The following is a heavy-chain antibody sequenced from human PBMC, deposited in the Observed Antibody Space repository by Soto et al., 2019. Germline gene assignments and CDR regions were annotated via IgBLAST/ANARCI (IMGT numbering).Heavy chain of an antibody. CDR1: GGSISSYY. V-gene: IGHV4-59*08. CDR2: IYYSGST. D-gene: IGHD5-18*01. CDR3: AGTGYSYDGYYFDY. Sequence: SETLSLTCTVSGGSISSYYWSWIRQPPGKGLEWIGYIYYSGSTNYNPSLKSRVTISVDTSKNQFSLKLSSVTAAGTAVYYCAGTGYSYDGYYFDYWGQGTLVTVSS. J-gene: IGHJ4*02.